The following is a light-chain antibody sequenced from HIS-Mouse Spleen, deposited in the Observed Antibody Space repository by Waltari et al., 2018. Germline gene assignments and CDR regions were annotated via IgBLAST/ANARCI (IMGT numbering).Light chain of an antibody. V-gene: IGLV2-11*01. CDR3: CSYAGSYTWV. CDR2: DVS. J-gene: IGLJ3*02. CDR1: SSYVGGYNY. Sequence: QSALTQPRSVSGSPGQSVTISCTGTSSYVGGYNYVSWYQQHPGKAPKLMIYDVSTRPSGVPDRFSGSKSGNTASLTISGLQAEDEADYYCCSYAGSYTWVFGGGTKLTVL.